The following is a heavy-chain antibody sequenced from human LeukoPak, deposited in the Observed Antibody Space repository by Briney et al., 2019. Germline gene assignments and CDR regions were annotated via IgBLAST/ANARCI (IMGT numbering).Heavy chain of an antibody. V-gene: IGHV4-4*07. J-gene: IGHJ4*02. CDR3: ARKARVSSGWYYFDY. CDR1: GGSISSYY. Sequence: PSETLSLTCTVSGGSISSYYWSWIRQPAGKGLEWIGRIYSSGSTNYNPSLKSRVTMSVDTSKNQFSLKLSSVTAADTAVYYCARKARVSSGWYYFDYWGQGTLVTVSS. CDR2: IYSSGST. D-gene: IGHD6-19*01.